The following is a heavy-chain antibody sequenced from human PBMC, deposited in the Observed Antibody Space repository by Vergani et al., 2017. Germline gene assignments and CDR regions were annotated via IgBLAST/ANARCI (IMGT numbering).Heavy chain of an antibody. CDR3: ARHRGWGLVVVAATPWYYYYGMDV. D-gene: IGHD2-15*01. J-gene: IGHJ6*02. CDR2: IYPGDSDT. V-gene: IGHV5-51*01. Sequence: EVQLVQSGAEVKKPGESLKISCKGSRYSFTSYWIGWVRQMPGKGLEWMGIIYPGDSDTRYSPSFQGQVTISADKSISTAYLQWSSLKASDTAMYYCARHRGWGLVVVAATPWYYYYGMDVWGQ. CDR1: RYSFTSYW.